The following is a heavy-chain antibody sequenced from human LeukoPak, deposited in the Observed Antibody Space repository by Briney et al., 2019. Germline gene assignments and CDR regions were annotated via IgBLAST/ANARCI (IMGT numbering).Heavy chain of an antibody. Sequence: PSETLSLTCSASGASVSDGSYYWSWIRQPPGKGLEWIGFLYYSGRTNYSPSLSGRVSTSIDTSKNHFSLNLTSVTAADTAVYYCARGLSTGREDYFDFWGQGTLVSVSS. J-gene: IGHJ4*02. CDR1: GASVSDGSYY. CDR2: LYYSGRT. D-gene: IGHD1-1*01. V-gene: IGHV4-61*03. CDR3: ARGLSTGREDYFDF.